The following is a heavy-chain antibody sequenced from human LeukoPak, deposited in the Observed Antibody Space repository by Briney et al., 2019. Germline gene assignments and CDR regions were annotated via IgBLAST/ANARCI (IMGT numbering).Heavy chain of an antibody. CDR3: ARRLRRNYFDY. V-gene: IGHV3-48*04. J-gene: IGHJ4*02. CDR2: ISSSGSTI. Sequence: GGSLRLSCAASGFPFSDYGMNWVRQAPGKGLEWVSYISSSGSTIYYADSVKGRFTISRDNAKNSLYLQMNSLRAEDTAVYYCARRLRRNYFDYWGQGTLVTVSS. D-gene: IGHD4-17*01. CDR1: GFPFSDYG.